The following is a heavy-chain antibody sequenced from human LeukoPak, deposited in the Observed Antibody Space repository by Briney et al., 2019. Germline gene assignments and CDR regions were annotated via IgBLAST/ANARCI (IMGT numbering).Heavy chain of an antibody. CDR1: GFTFSSSA. CDR3: AKDPGDEYYFDY. V-gene: IGHV3-23*01. D-gene: IGHD3-10*01. Sequence: GGSLRLSCAASGFTFSSSAMSWVRQAPGKGLXXXSAISNNGGYXXXXDXXXXXFTISRDNSKSTLCLQMNSLRAEDTAVYYCAKDPGDEYYFDYWGQGTLVTVSS. J-gene: IGHJ4*02. CDR2: ISNNGGYX.